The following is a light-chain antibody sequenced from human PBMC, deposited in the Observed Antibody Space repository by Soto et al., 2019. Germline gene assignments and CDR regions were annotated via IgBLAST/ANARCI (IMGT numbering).Light chain of an antibody. Sequence: DIQMTQSPSSLSASVGDRVTITCRASQSISSYLNWYQQKPGKAPKLLIYAASSLQSGVPSRFSGSGSGTDFTLTISSLQPEDFATYYCQQSYSTPGGTFGQGTKVELK. J-gene: IGKJ1*01. V-gene: IGKV1-39*01. CDR1: QSISSY. CDR2: AAS. CDR3: QQSYSTPGGT.